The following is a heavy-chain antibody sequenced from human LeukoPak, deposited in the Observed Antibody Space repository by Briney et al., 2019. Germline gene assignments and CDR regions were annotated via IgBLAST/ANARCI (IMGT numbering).Heavy chain of an antibody. J-gene: IGHJ4*02. CDR1: GGTFSSYA. CDR2: IIPMFGTG. Sequence: SVKVSCKASGGTFSSYAINWVRQAPGQALEWMGRIIPMFGTGDYAEKFQGRVTITADESTSTAYMELSSLRSEDTAVYYCARNGEYSSSPINYWGQGTLVTVSS. V-gene: IGHV1-69*15. D-gene: IGHD6-6*01. CDR3: ARNGEYSSSPINY.